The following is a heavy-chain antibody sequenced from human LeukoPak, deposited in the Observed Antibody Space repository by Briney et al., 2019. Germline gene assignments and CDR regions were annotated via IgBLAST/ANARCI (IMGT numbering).Heavy chain of an antibody. Sequence: GGSLRLSCEASGFTFSNYWMSWVRQAPGKGLEWVANIKQDGSEKYYADSVKGRFTISRDNAKNSLYLQMNSLRAEDTAVYYCAREGTGYYYRKYYFDYWGQGTLVTVSS. V-gene: IGHV3-7*01. CDR2: IKQDGSEK. J-gene: IGHJ4*02. D-gene: IGHD3-9*01. CDR1: GFTFSNYW. CDR3: AREGTGYYYRKYYFDY.